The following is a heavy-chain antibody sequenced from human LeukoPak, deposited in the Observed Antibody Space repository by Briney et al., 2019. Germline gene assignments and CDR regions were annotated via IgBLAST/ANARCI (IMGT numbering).Heavy chain of an antibody. D-gene: IGHD3-3*01. CDR2: INPNSGGT. Sequence: GSSVKVSCKASGYTFTGYYMHWVRPAPGQGLEWMGWINPNSGGTNYAQKFQGRVTMTRDTSISTAYMELSRLRSDDTAVYYCARSGFGAGISFDLWGQGTLVTVSS. V-gene: IGHV1-2*02. CDR1: GYTFTGYY. CDR3: ARSGFGAGISFDL. J-gene: IGHJ5*02.